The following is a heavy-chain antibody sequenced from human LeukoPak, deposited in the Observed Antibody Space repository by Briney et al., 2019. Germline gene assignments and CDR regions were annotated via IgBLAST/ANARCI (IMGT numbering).Heavy chain of an antibody. V-gene: IGHV1-24*01. CDR3: ATGRRGVASSGYYWDGY. J-gene: IGHJ4*02. D-gene: IGHD3-22*01. CDR1: GYTLTELS. CDR2: FDPEDGET. Sequence: ASVKVSCKVSGYTLTELSMPWVRQAPGKGLEWMGGFDPEDGETIYAQKFQGRVTMTEDTSTDTAYMEPSSLRSEDTAVYYCATGRRGVASSGYYWDGYWGQGTLVTVSS.